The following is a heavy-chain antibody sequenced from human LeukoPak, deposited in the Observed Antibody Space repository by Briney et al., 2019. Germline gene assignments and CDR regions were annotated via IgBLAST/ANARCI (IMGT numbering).Heavy chain of an antibody. Sequence: PSETLSLTCTVSGGSISSYYWSWIRQPPGEGLEWIGYIYYSGSTNYNPSLKSRVTISVDTSKNQFSLKLSSVTAADTAVYYCARDTVYSSGVWFDPWGQGTLVTVSS. J-gene: IGHJ5*02. CDR2: IYYSGST. CDR1: GGSISSYY. D-gene: IGHD6-19*01. V-gene: IGHV4-59*12. CDR3: ARDTVYSSGVWFDP.